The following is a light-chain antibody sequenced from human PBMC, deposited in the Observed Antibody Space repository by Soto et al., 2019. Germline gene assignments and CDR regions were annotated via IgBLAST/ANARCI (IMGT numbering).Light chain of an antibody. CDR1: ISRIGSNY. CDR2: RNN. CDR3: AAWDDSLSGVV. Sequence: QSVLTQPPSASGTPGQRVTISCSGSISRIGSNYVYWYQQLPGTAPKLLIYRNNQRPSGVPDRFSGSKSGTSASLAISGLRSEEDADYYCAAWDDSLSGVVFGGGTKLTVL. J-gene: IGLJ2*01. V-gene: IGLV1-47*01.